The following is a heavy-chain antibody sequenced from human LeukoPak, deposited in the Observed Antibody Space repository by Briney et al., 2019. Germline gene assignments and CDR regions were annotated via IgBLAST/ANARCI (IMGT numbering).Heavy chain of an antibody. CDR2: INHSGST. CDR3: ARDKGYGENFDY. D-gene: IGHD4-17*01. Sequence: SETLSLTCAVYGGSFSGYYWSWIRQPPGKGLEWIGEINHSGSTNYNPSLKSRVTISVDTSKNQFSLKLSSVTAADTAVYYCARDKGYGENFDYWGQGTLVTVSS. V-gene: IGHV4-34*01. J-gene: IGHJ4*02. CDR1: GGSFSGYY.